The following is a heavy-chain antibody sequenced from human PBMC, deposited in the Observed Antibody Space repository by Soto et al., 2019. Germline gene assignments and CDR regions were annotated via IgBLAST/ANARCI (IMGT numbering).Heavy chain of an antibody. V-gene: IGHV3-23*01. J-gene: IGHJ4*02. CDR2: ISVSGDST. D-gene: IGHD2-15*01. CDR3: ATRHLSYCSGGTCNPFDF. CDR1: GFTFTTYA. Sequence: GGSLRLSCAASGFTFTTYAMSWVRQAPGKGLEWVSTISVSGDSTYYADSVKGRFAVSRDNSKNTIYLQMNSLRAEDTAIYHCATRHLSYCSGGTCNPFDFWGQGTLVTVSS.